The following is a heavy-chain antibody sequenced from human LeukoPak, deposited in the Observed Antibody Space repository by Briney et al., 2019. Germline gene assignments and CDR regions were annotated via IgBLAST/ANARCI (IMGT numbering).Heavy chain of an antibody. Sequence: GGPLTLSCTASGFTFSSYDMSWLRQAPGKGLEWVSTISGSGGNTYYADPVRGMFTISRDNSKHTLYPKIHSLRAEDSGIYCCAKRPILGELLYDFDYWGEGKLVT. J-gene: IGHJ4*02. CDR1: GFTFSSYD. D-gene: IGHD3-10*01. V-gene: IGHV3-23*01. CDR2: ISGSGGNT. CDR3: AKRPILGELLYDFDY.